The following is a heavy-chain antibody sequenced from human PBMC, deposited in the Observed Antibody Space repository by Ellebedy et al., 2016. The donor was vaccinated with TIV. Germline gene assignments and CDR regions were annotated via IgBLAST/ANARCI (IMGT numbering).Heavy chain of an antibody. CDR1: GFTFSNYA. CDR3: AKQSGGSCYTPGDS. D-gene: IGHD2-15*01. V-gene: IGHV3-23*01. J-gene: IGHJ4*02. Sequence: GESLKISXAASGFTFSNYAMSWVRQAPGKGLEWVSVVSSGGDRTYYAGSVKGRFTISRDNSKNTLYLQMNSLRAEDTALYSCAKQSGGSCYTPGDSWGQGILVTVSS. CDR2: VSSGGDRT.